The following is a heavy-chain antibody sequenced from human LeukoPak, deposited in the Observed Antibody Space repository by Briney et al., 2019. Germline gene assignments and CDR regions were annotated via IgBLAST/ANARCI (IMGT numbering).Heavy chain of an antibody. J-gene: IGHJ4*02. D-gene: IGHD6-19*01. V-gene: IGHV3-9*01. Sequence: GRSLRLSCAASAFTFDDYAMHWVRQAPGKGLEWVSGISWNSGSIDYADSVKGRFTISRDNAKNSLYLQMNSLRAEDTALYYGATSKAIAMAPFDYWGQGTLVIVSS. CDR1: AFTFDDYA. CDR2: ISWNSGSI. CDR3: ATSKAIAMAPFDY.